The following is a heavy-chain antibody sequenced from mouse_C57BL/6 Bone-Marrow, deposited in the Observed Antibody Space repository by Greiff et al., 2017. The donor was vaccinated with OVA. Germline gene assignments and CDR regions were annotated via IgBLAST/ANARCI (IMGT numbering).Heavy chain of an antibody. CDR1: GFTFSNYW. J-gene: IGHJ3*01. CDR2: IRLKSDNYAT. D-gene: IGHD2-3*01. V-gene: IGHV6-3*01. Sequence: DVKLVESGGGLVQPGGSMKLSCVASGFTFSNYWMNWVRQSPEKGLEWVAQIRLKSDNYATHYAESVKGRFTISRDDSKSSVYLQMNNLRAEDTGIYYCTAGDGYPSWVAYWGQGTLVTVSA. CDR3: TAGDGYPSWVAY.